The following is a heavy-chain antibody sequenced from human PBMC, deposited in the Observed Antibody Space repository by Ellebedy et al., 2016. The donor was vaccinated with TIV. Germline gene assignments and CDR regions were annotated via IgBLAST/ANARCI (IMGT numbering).Heavy chain of an antibody. J-gene: IGHJ4*02. D-gene: IGHD3-10*01. CDR1: GFTFDDYA. V-gene: IGHV3-9*01. Sequence: GGSLRLSCAASGFTFDDYAMQWVRQAPGKGLEWVSGISWNSDTIGYADSVKGRFTISRDNAKNSLYLQMNSLRTEDTAVYYCATEYYYRCDYWGQGTLVTVSS. CDR2: ISWNSDTI. CDR3: ATEYYYRCDY.